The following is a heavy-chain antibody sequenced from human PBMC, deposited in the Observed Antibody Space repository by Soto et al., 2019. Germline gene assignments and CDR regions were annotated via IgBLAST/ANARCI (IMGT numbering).Heavy chain of an antibody. J-gene: IGHJ5*02. V-gene: IGHV4-34*01. D-gene: IGHD3-3*01. CDR1: GGSVNGYY. CDR2: INHTGGT. CDR3: ATRITVFGLLIPPFEP. Sequence: PSETLSLTCAVFGGSVNGYYWNWIRQPPGKGLEWIGEINHTGGTHYNPSLKSRVTMSVDTSKNQFSLRLSSVTAADTAIYYCATRITVFGLLIPPFEPWGQGTQVTVSS.